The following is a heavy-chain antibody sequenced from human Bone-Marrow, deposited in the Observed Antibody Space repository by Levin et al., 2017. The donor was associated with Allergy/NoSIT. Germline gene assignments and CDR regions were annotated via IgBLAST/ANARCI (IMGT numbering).Heavy chain of an antibody. V-gene: IGHV3-9*01. CDR1: GFSFDDFA. CDR2: VGWNGDSL. CDR3: AKSIFGYCSSSTCPAFFDN. D-gene: IGHD2-2*01. J-gene: IGHJ4*02. Sequence: SLKISCAASGFSFDDFAMHWVRQGPGKGLEGVAGVGWNGDSLVIVNVDSVKGRFTISRDNAKNSLYLQMNSLRAEDTALYFCAKSIFGYCSSSTCPAFFDNWGQGTLVTVSS.